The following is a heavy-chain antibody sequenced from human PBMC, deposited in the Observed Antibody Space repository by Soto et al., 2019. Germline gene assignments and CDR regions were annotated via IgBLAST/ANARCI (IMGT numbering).Heavy chain of an antibody. V-gene: IGHV4-39*01. Sequence: SETLSLTCTVSGASISSSSYYWGWIRQPPGKGLEWIGSIYYSGSTYYNPSLKSRVTTSVDTSKNQFSLKLSSVTAADTALCYCARLNAGTTYYYYGMDVWGQGTTVTSP. J-gene: IGHJ6*02. D-gene: IGHD1-7*01. CDR1: GASISSSSYY. CDR2: IYYSGST. CDR3: ARLNAGTTYYYYGMDV.